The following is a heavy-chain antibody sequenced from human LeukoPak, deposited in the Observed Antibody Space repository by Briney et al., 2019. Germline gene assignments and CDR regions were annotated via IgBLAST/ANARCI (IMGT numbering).Heavy chain of an antibody. Sequence: SETLSLTCTVSGGSISSGDYYWRWIRQPPGKGLEWIGYIYYSGSTYYNPSLKSRVTISVDTSKNQFSLKLSSVTAADTAVYYCARDLTDFWSGYYLLGAFDIWGQGTMVTVSS. J-gene: IGHJ3*02. CDR2: IYYSGST. D-gene: IGHD3-3*01. V-gene: IGHV4-30-4*08. CDR1: GGSISSGDYY. CDR3: ARDLTDFWSGYYLLGAFDI.